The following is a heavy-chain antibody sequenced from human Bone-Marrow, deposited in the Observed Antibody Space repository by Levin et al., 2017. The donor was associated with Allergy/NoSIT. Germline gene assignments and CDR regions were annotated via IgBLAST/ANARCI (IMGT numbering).Heavy chain of an antibody. J-gene: IGHJ4*02. CDR3: ARELSARLDH. Sequence: SETLSLTCDISGDSVTSNSAAWNWIRQSPSRGLEWLGRTYYRSKWYNDYAVAVRGRISINADTSKNQFSLQVYSVTAEDTAVYFCARELSARLDHWGQGALVTVSS. D-gene: IGHD6-6*01. V-gene: IGHV6-1*01. CDR1: GDSVTSNSAA. CDR2: TYYRSKWYN.